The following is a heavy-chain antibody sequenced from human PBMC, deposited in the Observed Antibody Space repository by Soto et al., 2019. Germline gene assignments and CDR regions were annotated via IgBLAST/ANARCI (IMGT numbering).Heavy chain of an antibody. J-gene: IGHJ4*01. CDR2: INAGNGNT. V-gene: IGHV1-3*05. CDR3: ARSPSMVPFDY. D-gene: IGHD3-10*01. Sequence: QVQLVQSGAEEKKPGASVKVSCKASGYTFTSYAMQWVRQAPGQRLEWMGWINAGNGNTKYSQKFQGRVTITRDTSASTAYMELSSLRSEDTAVFYCARSPSMVPFDYWGQGTLVTVSS. CDR1: GYTFTSYA.